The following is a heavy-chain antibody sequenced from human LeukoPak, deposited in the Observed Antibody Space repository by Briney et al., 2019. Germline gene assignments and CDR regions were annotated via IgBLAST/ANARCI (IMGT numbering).Heavy chain of an antibody. CDR3: AKDPPYYPSY. J-gene: IGHJ4*02. Sequence: PGGSLRLSCAPSGFTFSRHGMHWVRQAPGKGLEWVAIISNDGSRKYYAHSVEGRFTISRDNSKNTLYLQMNSLRAEDTAVYYCAKDPPYYPSYWGQGTLVTVSS. CDR2: ISNDGSRK. CDR1: GFTFSRHG. D-gene: IGHD3-22*01. V-gene: IGHV3-30*18.